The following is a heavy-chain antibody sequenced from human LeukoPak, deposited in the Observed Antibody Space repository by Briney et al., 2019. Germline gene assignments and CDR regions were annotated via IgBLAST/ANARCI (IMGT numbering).Heavy chain of an antibody. Sequence: PGGSLRLSCAASGFTFSSYWMSWVRQAPGKGLEWVANIKQDGSEKFYVDSVMGRFTISRDNAKNSLYLQMNSLRAEDTAVYYCARGPGASITTWFGYWGQGTLVTVSS. CDR2: IKQDGSEK. CDR1: GFTFSSYW. CDR3: ARGPGASITTWFGY. J-gene: IGHJ4*02. V-gene: IGHV3-7*01. D-gene: IGHD5-24*01.